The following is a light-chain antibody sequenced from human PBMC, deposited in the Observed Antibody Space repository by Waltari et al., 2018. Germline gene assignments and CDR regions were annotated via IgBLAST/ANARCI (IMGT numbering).Light chain of an antibody. CDR2: WAS. CDR3: QQYYSTPLT. J-gene: IGKJ4*01. V-gene: IGKV4-1*01. Sequence: DLVMTQSPDSLAVSLGERVTINCKSSQSLLYSSNNKNYLAWYQQKPGQAPKLLIYWASTRESGVPNRFSGSGSGTDFTLTISGLQAEDVAVYYCQQYYSTPLTFGGGTKVEIK. CDR1: QSLLYSSNNKNY.